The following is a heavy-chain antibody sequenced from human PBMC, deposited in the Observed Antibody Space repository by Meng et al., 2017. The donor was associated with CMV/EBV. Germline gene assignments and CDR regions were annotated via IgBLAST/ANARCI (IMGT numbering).Heavy chain of an antibody. CDR2: ITSGGSGT. CDR3: ARRDNTNWYSLDY. J-gene: IGHJ4*02. V-gene: IGHV3-23*01. D-gene: IGHD7-27*01. CDR1: GVTVSSYA. Sequence: ATSGVTVSSYAMSWVRRAPGKGLEWVSSITSGGSGTYYADSVKGRFTISRDNSENTLYLQMSSLRADDTAVYFCARRDNTNWYSLDYWGQGTLVTVSS.